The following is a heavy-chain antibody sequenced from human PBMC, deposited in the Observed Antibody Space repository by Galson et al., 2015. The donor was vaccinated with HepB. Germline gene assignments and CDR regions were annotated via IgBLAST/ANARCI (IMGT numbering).Heavy chain of an antibody. CDR1: GYTFNGAW. CDR3: TADVPEPLSKIDY. V-gene: IGHV3-15*01. CDR2: IRTQSEGRT. D-gene: IGHD1-14*01. Sequence: SLRLSCAGSGYTFNGAWMNWVRQAPGKGLEWVARIRTQSEGRTAYATPVKGRFTISRDDSNNALYLHMNNLKPEGPAMYYCTADVPEPLSKIDYWGQGTLVTVSS. J-gene: IGHJ4*02.